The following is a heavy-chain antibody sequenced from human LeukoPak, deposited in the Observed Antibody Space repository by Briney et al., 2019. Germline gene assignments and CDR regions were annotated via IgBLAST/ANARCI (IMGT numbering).Heavy chain of an antibody. CDR2: INPNSGGT. CDR1: GYTFTGYY. J-gene: IGHJ6*03. Sequence: EASVKVSCKASGYTFTGYYMHWVRQAPGQGLEWMGWINPNSGGTNYAQKFQGRVTMTTDTSTSTACMELRSLRSDDTAVYYCARVSGYYDFWSGYFSYYYYMDVWGKGTTVTVSS. V-gene: IGHV1-2*02. CDR3: ARVSGYYDFWSGYFSYYYYMDV. D-gene: IGHD3-3*01.